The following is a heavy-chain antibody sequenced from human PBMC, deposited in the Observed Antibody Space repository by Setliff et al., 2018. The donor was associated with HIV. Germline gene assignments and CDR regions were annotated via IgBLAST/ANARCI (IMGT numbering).Heavy chain of an antibody. J-gene: IGHJ2*01. CDR3: ATDGAPGLSELAATGYFDL. CDR2: MNPNSGNT. V-gene: IGHV1-8*02. D-gene: IGHD6-19*01. Sequence: ASVKVSCKASGYTFTSYDINWVRQATGQGLEWMGWMNPNSGNTGYAQKFQGRVTMTGNTSISTAYMELSSLRSEDTAVYYCATDGAPGLSELAATGYFDLWGRGTLVTVSS. CDR1: GYTFTSYD.